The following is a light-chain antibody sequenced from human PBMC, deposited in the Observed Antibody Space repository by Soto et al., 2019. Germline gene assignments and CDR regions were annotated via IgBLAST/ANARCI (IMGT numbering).Light chain of an antibody. Sequence: QSALTQPASVSGSPGQSITISCTGTSSDVGGYNYVSWYQQHPGKAPKLIIYEVSNRPSGVSNRFSGSKSGNTASLTISGLQAEDEADYYCNSYTRKYTGVFGTGTKVTVL. CDR2: EVS. J-gene: IGLJ1*01. CDR1: SSDVGGYNY. V-gene: IGLV2-14*01. CDR3: NSYTRKYTGV.